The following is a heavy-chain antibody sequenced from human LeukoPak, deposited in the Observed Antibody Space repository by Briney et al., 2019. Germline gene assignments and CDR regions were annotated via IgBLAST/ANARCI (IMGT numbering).Heavy chain of an antibody. CDR1: GYTLTELS. D-gene: IGHD3-22*01. CDR2: FDPEDGET. Sequence: ASVKVSCKVSGYTLTELSMHWMRQAPGKGLEWMGGFDPEDGETIYAQKFQGRVTMTEDTSTDTAYMELSSLRSEDTAVYYCATPHDSSGAFDYWGQGTLVTVSS. V-gene: IGHV1-24*01. J-gene: IGHJ4*02. CDR3: ATPHDSSGAFDY.